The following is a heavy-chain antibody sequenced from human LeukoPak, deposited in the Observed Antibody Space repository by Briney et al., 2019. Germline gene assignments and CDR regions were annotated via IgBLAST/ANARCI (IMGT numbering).Heavy chain of an antibody. D-gene: IGHD3-10*01. J-gene: IGHJ6*02. V-gene: IGHV3-48*01. Sequence: GGSLRLSCAASGFTFSSYSMNWVRQAPGKGLEWVSYIRSTSSTIYYADSVKGRFTISRDNAKNSLYLQMNSLRAEDTAVYYCARARALVTIDMDVWGQGTTVTVSS. CDR2: IRSTSSTI. CDR1: GFTFSSYS. CDR3: ARARALVTIDMDV.